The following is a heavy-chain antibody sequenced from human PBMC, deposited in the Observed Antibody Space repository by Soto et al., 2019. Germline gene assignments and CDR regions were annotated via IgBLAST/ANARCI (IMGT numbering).Heavy chain of an antibody. CDR1: GGTFSSYA. Sequence: QVQLVQSGAEVKKPGSSGKVSCKASGGTFSSYAISWVRQAPGQGLEWMGGIIPIFGTADYAQKFQGRVTITGDESTSTAYVELSSLRSEDTAVYYCAKNPENYYYGMDVWGQGTTVTVSS. CDR3: AKNPENYYYGMDV. J-gene: IGHJ6*02. V-gene: IGHV1-69*12. CDR2: IIPIFGTA.